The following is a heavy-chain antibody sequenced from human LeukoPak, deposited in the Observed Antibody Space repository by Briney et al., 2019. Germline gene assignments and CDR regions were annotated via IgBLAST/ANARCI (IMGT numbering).Heavy chain of an antibody. CDR1: GFTFSSYG. J-gene: IGHJ4*02. CDR2: IWYDGSNK. CDR3: ARDKPPPYYYDSSGIFDY. D-gene: IGHD3-22*01. V-gene: IGHV3-33*08. Sequence: QAGGSLTLSCVTSGFTFSSYGMHWVRQAPGKGLEWVAVIWYDGSNKYYADSVKGRFTISRDNSKNTLYLQMNSLRAEDTAVYYCARDKPPPYYYDSSGIFDYWGQGTLVTVSS.